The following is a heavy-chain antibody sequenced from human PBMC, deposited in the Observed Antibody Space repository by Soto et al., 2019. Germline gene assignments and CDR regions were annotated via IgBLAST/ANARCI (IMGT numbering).Heavy chain of an antibody. CDR3: ARDLHKTYSSVNYYYGLDV. Sequence: EVQLVESGGGLVQPGGSLRLSCAASGLTFSMYWMSWVRQDPGRVLEWVASIKHDGSDKYYLDSVKGRFTICRDNTRNSLFLQMNSLRAEDTAVYFCARDLHKTYSSVNYYYGLDVWGQGTTVTLTS. V-gene: IGHV3-7*01. CDR2: IKHDGSDK. J-gene: IGHJ6*01. CDR1: GLTFSMYW. D-gene: IGHD6-25*01.